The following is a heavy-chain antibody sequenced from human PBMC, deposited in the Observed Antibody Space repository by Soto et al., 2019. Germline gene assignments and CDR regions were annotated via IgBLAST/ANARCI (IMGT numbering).Heavy chain of an antibody. CDR2: IHSGGPT. V-gene: IGHV3-66*01. Sequence: EVQLVESGGGLVQPGGSLRLSCAASGFTVSSKYMSWVRQAPGKGLEWVSLIHSGGPTYYADSVKGRFTISRDTSENTVHLQMDSLSAEDTAVYYCARDDVLCDGGRCYGGPLDVWGKGTTVTVSS. CDR1: GFTVSSKY. J-gene: IGHJ6*04. CDR3: ARDDVLCDGGRCYGGPLDV. D-gene: IGHD2-15*01.